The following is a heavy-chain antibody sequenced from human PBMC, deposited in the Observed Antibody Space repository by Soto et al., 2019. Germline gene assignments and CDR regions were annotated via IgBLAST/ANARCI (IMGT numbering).Heavy chain of an antibody. Sequence: QVQLVQSGAEVKKPGSSVKVSCKASGGTFSSYAISWVRQAPGQGLEWMGGIIPIFGTANYAQKFQGRVTITADESTSTAYMELSRLRSEDTAVYYCARDYCGGDCYSVRYFDYWGQGTLVTVSS. V-gene: IGHV1-69*12. CDR1: GGTFSSYA. J-gene: IGHJ4*02. D-gene: IGHD2-21*02. CDR3: ARDYCGGDCYSVRYFDY. CDR2: IIPIFGTA.